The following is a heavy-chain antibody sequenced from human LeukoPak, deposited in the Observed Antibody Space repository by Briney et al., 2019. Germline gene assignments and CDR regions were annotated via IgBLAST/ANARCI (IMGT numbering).Heavy chain of an antibody. CDR2: ISTNGNYI. CDR3: ATYYGSGSYFVN. CDR1: GFTFSSYS. J-gene: IGHJ4*02. D-gene: IGHD3-10*01. Sequence: RGSLRLSCAASGFTFSSYSMNWVRQAPGKGLEWVSSISTNGNYIYYADSVKGRFTISRDNAKNSLYLQMNSLRAEDTAVYYCATYYGSGSYFVNWGQGTLVTVSS. V-gene: IGHV3-21*01.